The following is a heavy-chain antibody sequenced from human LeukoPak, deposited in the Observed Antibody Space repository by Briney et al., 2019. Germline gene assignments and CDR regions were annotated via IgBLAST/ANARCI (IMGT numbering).Heavy chain of an antibody. V-gene: IGHV3-23*01. D-gene: IGHD1-1*01. J-gene: IGHJ3*02. CDR2: ISSNGGMT. Sequence: GGSLRLSCAASTFTFSTCAMHWVRQAPGQGLEWVSTISSNGGMTFYSHSVKGRFSISRDNSKNILYIQMNSLRVEDTAVYYCAGDSDVEPRNGFDIWGQGTMATVSS. CDR3: AGDSDVEPRNGFDI. CDR1: TFTFSTCA.